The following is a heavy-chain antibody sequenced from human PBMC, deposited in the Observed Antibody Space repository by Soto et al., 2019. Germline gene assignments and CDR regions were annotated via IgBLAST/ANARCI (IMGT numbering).Heavy chain of an antibody. D-gene: IGHD6-6*01. CDR1: GYTFTSYA. CDR3: ARGGSSIRYYYYYGMDV. CDR2: INAGNGDT. V-gene: IGHV1-3*01. J-gene: IGHJ6*02. Sequence: ASVKVSCKASGYTFTSYAMHWVRQAPGQRLEWMGWINAGNGDTKYSQKFQGRVTITRDTSASTAYMELSSLRSEDTAVYYCARGGSSIRYYYYYGMDVWGQGTTVTVSS.